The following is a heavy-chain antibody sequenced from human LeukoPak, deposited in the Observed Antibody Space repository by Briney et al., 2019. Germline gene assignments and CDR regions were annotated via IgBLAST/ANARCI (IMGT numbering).Heavy chain of an antibody. V-gene: IGHV3-23*01. CDR1: GLTIGSRY. CDR2: ISGSGGST. D-gene: IGHD3-3*01. CDR3: ANYYDFWSGYYTTFDY. Sequence: GGSLRLSCVASGLTIGSRYMNWVRQAPGKGLEWVSAISGSGGSTYYADSVKGRFTISRDNSKNTLYLQMNSLRAEDTAVYYCANYYDFWSGYYTTFDYWGQGTLVTVSS. J-gene: IGHJ4*02.